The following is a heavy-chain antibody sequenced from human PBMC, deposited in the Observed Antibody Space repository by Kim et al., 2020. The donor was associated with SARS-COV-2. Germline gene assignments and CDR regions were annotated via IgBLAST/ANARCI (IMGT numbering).Heavy chain of an antibody. D-gene: IGHD3-3*01. Sequence: SETLSLTCTVSGGSISSGGYYWSWIRQHPGKGLEWIAYIYYSGSTYYNPSLKSRVTISVHTSKNQFSLKLSSVTAADTAVYYCARASTVFGVVIAAFDIWGQGTMVTV. V-gene: IGHV4-31*03. CDR2: IYYSGST. J-gene: IGHJ3*02. CDR3: ARASTVFGVVIAAFDI. CDR1: GGSISSGGYY.